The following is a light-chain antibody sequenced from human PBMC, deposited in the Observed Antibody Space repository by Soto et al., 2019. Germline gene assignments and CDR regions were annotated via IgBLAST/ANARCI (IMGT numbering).Light chain of an antibody. CDR1: QSLGSN. CDR2: GAS. CDR3: QQYNNWPPWT. Sequence: EIVMTQSPATLSVSPGERATLSCRASQSLGSNLAWYQQKPGQAPRLLIYGASTRATGIPARFRGSGSGTEFTLTISSLQSEDFAVYYCQQYNNWPPWTFGQGTKVESK. J-gene: IGKJ1*01. V-gene: IGKV3-15*01.